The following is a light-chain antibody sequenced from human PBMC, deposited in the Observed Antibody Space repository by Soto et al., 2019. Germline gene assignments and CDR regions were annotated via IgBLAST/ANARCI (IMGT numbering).Light chain of an antibody. V-gene: IGLV1-40*01. Sequence: QPVLTQPPSVSGAPGQRVTLSCTGSSSNIGAGYAVNWYQQLPGAAPKLLISADNNRPSGVPDRFSGSKSGTSASLAITGLQEEDEADYYCQSFDSSLSGRVVFGGGTKVTVL. CDR2: ADN. CDR1: SSNIGAGYA. CDR3: QSFDSSLSGRVV. J-gene: IGLJ2*01.